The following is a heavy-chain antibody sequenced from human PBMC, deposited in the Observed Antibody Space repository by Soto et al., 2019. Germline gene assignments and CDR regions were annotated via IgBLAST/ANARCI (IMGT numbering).Heavy chain of an antibody. V-gene: IGHV4-61*01. CDR2: IYYSGST. Sequence: SETLSLTCTVSGGSVSSRSYYWSWIRQPPGKGLEWIGYIYYSGSTNYNPSLKSRVTISVDTSKNQFSLKLSSVTAADTAVFYCAREGYDFWSGYYIPNWFDPWGQGTLVTVSS. J-gene: IGHJ5*02. CDR3: AREGYDFWSGYYIPNWFDP. D-gene: IGHD3-3*01. CDR1: GGSVSSRSYY.